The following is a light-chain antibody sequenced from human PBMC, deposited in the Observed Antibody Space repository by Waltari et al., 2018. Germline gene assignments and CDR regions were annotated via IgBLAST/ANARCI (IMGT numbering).Light chain of an antibody. J-gene: IGKJ1*01. Sequence: EIVLNQSPATLSLSPGERATLSCRASQSVSSHLAWYQRKPGQAPRLLIYDTSNRATGIPARFSGSGSGTDFTLTISSLEPEDFAVYYCQQRSIWSWTFGQGTKVEVK. CDR2: DTS. CDR1: QSVSSH. V-gene: IGKV3-11*01. CDR3: QQRSIWSWT.